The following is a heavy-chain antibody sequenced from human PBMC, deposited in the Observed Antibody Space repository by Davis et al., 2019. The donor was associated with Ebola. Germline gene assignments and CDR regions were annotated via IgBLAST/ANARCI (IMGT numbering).Heavy chain of an antibody. CDR2: IDPSDSYT. D-gene: IGHD4-11*01. CDR1: GYSFTSYW. V-gene: IGHV5-10-1*01. Sequence: GESLKISCKGSGYSFTSYWISWVRQMPGKGLEWMGRIDPSDSYTNYSPSFQGHVTISAAKSISTAYLQWSSLKASDTAMYYCARLSYDYSNSLRGAAVDYWGQGTLVTVSS. J-gene: IGHJ4*02. CDR3: ARLSYDYSNSLRGAAVDY.